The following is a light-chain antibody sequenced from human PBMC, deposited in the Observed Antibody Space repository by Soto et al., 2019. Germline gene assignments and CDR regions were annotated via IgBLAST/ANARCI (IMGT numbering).Light chain of an antibody. CDR1: QSINNCY. J-gene: IGKJ3*01. Sequence: EIVLTQSPGTLSLSPGERATLSCRASQSINNCYLAWYQQKPDQAPRLLIYAASSRATGIPDRFSGSGSGTAFTLSISRLAPEDSAVYYYQQFGSSPGFTFGPGTKVDIK. CDR2: AAS. V-gene: IGKV3-20*01. CDR3: QQFGSSPGFT.